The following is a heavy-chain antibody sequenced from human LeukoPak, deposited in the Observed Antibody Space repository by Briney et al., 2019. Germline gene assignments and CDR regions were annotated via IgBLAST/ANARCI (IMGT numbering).Heavy chain of an antibody. CDR1: GYTLTELS. CDR3: AVSIVGATRAFDY. CDR2: FDPEDGET. Sequence: WASVKVSCRVSGYTLTELSMHWVRQAPGKGLEWMGGFDPEDGETIYAQKFQGRVTMTEDTSTDTAYMELSSLRSEDTAVYYCAVSIVGATRAFDYWGQGTLVTVSS. J-gene: IGHJ4*02. V-gene: IGHV1-24*01. D-gene: IGHD1-26*01.